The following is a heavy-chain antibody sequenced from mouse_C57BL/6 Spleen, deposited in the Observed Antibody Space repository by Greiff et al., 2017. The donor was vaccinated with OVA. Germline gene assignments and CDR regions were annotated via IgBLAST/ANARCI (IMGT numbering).Heavy chain of an antibody. Sequence: VQLQQPGAELVRPGSSVKLSCKASGYTFTSYWMHWVKQRPIQGLEWIGNIDPSDSETHYNQKFKDKATLTVDKSSSTAYMQLSSLTSEDSAVYYCARSGDGSSYFDYWGQGTTLTVSS. CDR3: ARSGDGSSYFDY. J-gene: IGHJ2*01. V-gene: IGHV1-52*01. CDR1: GYTFTSYW. D-gene: IGHD1-1*01. CDR2: IDPSDSET.